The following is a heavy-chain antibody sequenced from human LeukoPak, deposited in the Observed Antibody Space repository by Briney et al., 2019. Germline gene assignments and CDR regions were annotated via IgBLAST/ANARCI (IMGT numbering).Heavy chain of an antibody. D-gene: IGHD5-12*01. CDR3: ARDGGDGYDFYY. CDR1: GYTFSGWY. CDR2: INPNGGVT. V-gene: IGHV1-2*02. Sequence: ASVEVSCKASGYTFSGWYMHWLRQAPGQGLEWMGWINPNGGVTNYAQKFQGRVTMTRDTSISTAYMELSRLRSDDTAVYYCARDGGDGYDFYYWGQGTLVTVSS. J-gene: IGHJ4*02.